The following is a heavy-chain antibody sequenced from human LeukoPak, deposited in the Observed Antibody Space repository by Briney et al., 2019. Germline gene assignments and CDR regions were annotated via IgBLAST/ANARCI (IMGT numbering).Heavy chain of an antibody. V-gene: IGHV5-51*01. CDR3: ARGFSGWYLDY. Sequence: GASLQISCQGSGNSFTSYWIGWVRQMPGKGLEWMGIIYPGDSDTRYSPSFQGQVTISADKSISTAYLQWSRLKASATAMYYCARGFSGWYLDYWGQGTLVTVSS. CDR2: IYPGDSDT. CDR1: GNSFTSYW. J-gene: IGHJ4*02. D-gene: IGHD6-19*01.